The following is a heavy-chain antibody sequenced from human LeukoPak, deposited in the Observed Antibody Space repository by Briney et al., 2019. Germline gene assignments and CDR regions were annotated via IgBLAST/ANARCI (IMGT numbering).Heavy chain of an antibody. CDR1: GGSISSSSYY. J-gene: IGHJ3*02. D-gene: IGHD2-2*01. Sequence: PSETLSLTCTVSGGSISSSSYYWGWIRQPPGKGLEWIGSIYYSGSTYYNPSLKSRVTISVDTSKNQFSLKLSSVTAADTAVYYCARDGRIVVVPAATHDDAFDIWGQGTMVTVSS. CDR2: IYYSGST. V-gene: IGHV4-39*07. CDR3: ARDGRIVVVPAATHDDAFDI.